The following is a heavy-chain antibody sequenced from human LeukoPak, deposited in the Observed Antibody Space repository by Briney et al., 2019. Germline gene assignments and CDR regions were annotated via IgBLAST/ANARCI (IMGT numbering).Heavy chain of an antibody. V-gene: IGHV3-43*02. Sequence: GGSLRLSCAASGFTFDDYAMHWVRQAPGKGLEWVSLISGYGGSAYYADSVKGRFTISRDNSKNSLYLQMNSLRTEDTALYYCAKDMGNYYDSSAIVAFDIWGQGTMVTVSS. D-gene: IGHD3-22*01. J-gene: IGHJ3*02. CDR1: GFTFDDYA. CDR3: AKDMGNYYDSSAIVAFDI. CDR2: ISGYGGSA.